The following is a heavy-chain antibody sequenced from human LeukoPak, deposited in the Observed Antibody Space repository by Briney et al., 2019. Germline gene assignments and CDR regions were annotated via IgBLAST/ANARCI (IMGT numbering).Heavy chain of an antibody. V-gene: IGHV3-30*02. CDR1: GFTFSSYG. Sequence: GGSLRLSCAASGFTFSSYGMHWVRQAPGKGLEWVAFIRYDGSNKYNADSVKGRFTISRDNSKNTLYLQMNSLRAEDTAVYYCAKGFMKLLVGVTTNPYYYYMDVWGKGTTVTVSS. CDR3: AKGFMKLLVGVTTNPYYYYMDV. D-gene: IGHD2-21*02. CDR2: IRYDGSNK. J-gene: IGHJ6*03.